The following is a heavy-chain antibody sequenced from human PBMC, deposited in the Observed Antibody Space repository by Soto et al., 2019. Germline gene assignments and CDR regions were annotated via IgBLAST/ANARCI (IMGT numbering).Heavy chain of an antibody. CDR1: GFNLSSYE. V-gene: IGHV3-48*03. Sequence: GGSLRLSCAASGFNLSSYEINWVRQAPGKGPEWLSYISKSGSTIYYSDSVKGRCTISRENAKNSMDLQINSLRAEDTAVYYCVGAPYNIHGCASWGQETMVTASS. J-gene: IGHJ3*01. CDR2: ISKSGSTI. D-gene: IGHD1-1*01. CDR3: VGAPYNIHGCAS.